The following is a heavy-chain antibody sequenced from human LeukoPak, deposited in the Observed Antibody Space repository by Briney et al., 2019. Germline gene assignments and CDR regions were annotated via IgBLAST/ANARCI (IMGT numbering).Heavy chain of an antibody. CDR2: IIGGGGST. D-gene: IGHD3-3*01. CDR1: GFPFSGHG. V-gene: IGHV3-23*01. Sequence: GGTLRLSCAASGFPFSGHGMSWVRQAPGKGLEWGSGIIGGGGSTYYADSVKGRFTISGDNSRNTLFLQMNSLRAEDTAVYYCSRSRRGFGYFDYWGQGTLVTVSS. CDR3: SRSRRGFGYFDY. J-gene: IGHJ4*02.